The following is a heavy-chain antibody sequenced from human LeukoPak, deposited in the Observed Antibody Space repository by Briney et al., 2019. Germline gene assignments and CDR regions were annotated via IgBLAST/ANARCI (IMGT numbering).Heavy chain of an antibody. J-gene: IGHJ4*02. CDR1: GYTFSSYS. CDR3: VRLRRNSDTSGFYYYYDF. Sequence: KAGGSLRLSCVASGYTFSSYSINWVRQAPGKGLEWVSSISVRSNYIYYADSVRGRFSISRDDARDSLYLQMSSLRAEDTAVYYCVRLRRNSDTSGFYYYYDFWGQGTLVTVSS. D-gene: IGHD3-22*01. CDR2: ISVRSNYI. V-gene: IGHV3-21*01.